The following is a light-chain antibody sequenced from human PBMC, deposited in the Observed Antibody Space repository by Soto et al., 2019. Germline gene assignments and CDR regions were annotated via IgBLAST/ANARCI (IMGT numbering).Light chain of an antibody. Sequence: SYELTQPPSVSVAPGKTARITCGGNNIGSKSVHWYQQKPGQAPVLVIYYDSDRPSGIPERFSGSNSGNTATLTISRVEAGDEADYYCQVWDSSSDHHVFGTGPKLTVL. CDR2: YDS. J-gene: IGLJ1*01. CDR3: QVWDSSSDHHV. V-gene: IGLV3-21*04. CDR1: NIGSKS.